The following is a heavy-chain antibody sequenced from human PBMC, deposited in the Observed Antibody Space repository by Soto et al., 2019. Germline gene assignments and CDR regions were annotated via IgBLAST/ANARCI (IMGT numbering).Heavy chain of an antibody. CDR1: GFSFSTYA. CDR2: ISAGGGNT. Sequence: EVQLLESGGGLVQPGGSLRLSCAVSGFSFSTYAMSWVRQAPGKGLEGVSGISAGGGNTYYADSVRGRFTTSRDNSKDTLYLQITSLRAEDTAFYYCAKHAEYQLVSWFDPWGQGTLVTVSS. D-gene: IGHD2-2*01. CDR3: AKHAEYQLVSWFDP. V-gene: IGHV3-23*01. J-gene: IGHJ5*02.